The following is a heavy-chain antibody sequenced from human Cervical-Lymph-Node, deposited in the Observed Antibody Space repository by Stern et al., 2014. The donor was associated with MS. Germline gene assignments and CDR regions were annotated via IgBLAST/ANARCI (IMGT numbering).Heavy chain of an antibody. D-gene: IGHD5-24*01. CDR3: ATLGWADY. V-gene: IGHV3-74*02. Sequence: EVQLVASGGGLVQPGGSLRLSCAASGVSFSSYWMHWVRQAPGKGLVWVSRSDSDGSTTGYADSVKCRFTISRDNAKNTLYLQMNSLRAEDTAVYYCATLGWADYWGQGTLVTVSS. CDR1: GVSFSSYW. CDR2: SDSDGSTT. J-gene: IGHJ4*02.